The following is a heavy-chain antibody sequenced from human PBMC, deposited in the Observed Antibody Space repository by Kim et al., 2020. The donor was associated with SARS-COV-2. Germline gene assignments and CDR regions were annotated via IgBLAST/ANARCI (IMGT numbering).Heavy chain of an antibody. CDR2: VSGDGGNT. CDR1: GFNFDDYA. D-gene: IGHD6-19*01. Sequence: GGSLRLSCATSGFNFDDYAMHWVRQLPGKGLEWVSLVSGDGGNTYYADSVKGRFTISRDNSKNSLYLQMNSLRTDDTAFYYCSKAPEWLPRYWGQGTLVTVSS. CDR3: SKAPEWLPRY. J-gene: IGHJ4*02. V-gene: IGHV3-43*02.